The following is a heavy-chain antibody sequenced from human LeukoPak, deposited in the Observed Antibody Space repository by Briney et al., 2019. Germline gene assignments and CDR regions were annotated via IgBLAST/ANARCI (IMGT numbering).Heavy chain of an antibody. Sequence: SETLSLTCAVYGGSFSGYYWSWIRQPPGKGLEWIGEINHSGSTNYNPSLKSRVTISVDTSKNQFSLKLSSVTAADTAVYYCAREGGIQLWLNWFDPWGQGTLVTVSS. CDR3: AREGGIQLWLNWFDP. J-gene: IGHJ5*02. D-gene: IGHD5-18*01. V-gene: IGHV4-34*01. CDR2: INHSGST. CDR1: GGSFSGYY.